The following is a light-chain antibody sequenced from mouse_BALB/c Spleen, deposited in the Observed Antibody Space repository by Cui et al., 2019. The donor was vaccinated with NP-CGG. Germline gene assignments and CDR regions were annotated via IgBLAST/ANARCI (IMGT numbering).Light chain of an antibody. CDR3: ALWYSNHWV. CDR2: GTN. V-gene: IGLV1*01. J-gene: IGLJ1*01. CDR1: TGAVTTSNY. Sequence: QGVLTHETALTTSPGETVTLTCRSSTGAVTTSNYANWVQEKPDHLFTGLIGGTNNRPPGVPARFSGSLIGDKAALTITGTQTEDEAIYFCALWYSNHWVFGGGTKLTVL.